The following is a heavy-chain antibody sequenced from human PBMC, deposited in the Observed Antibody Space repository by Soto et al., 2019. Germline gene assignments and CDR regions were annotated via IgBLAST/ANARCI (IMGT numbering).Heavy chain of an antibody. D-gene: IGHD3-3*01. J-gene: IGHJ6*03. CDR1: GFTFSSYA. CDR3: AKDLGTDDFWSAYYTYYCMDV. CDR2: ISGSGDNT. Sequence: EVHLLEAGGGLVQPGGSLRLSCAASGFTFSSYALNWVRQAPGKGLEWVSVISGSGDNTSYAESVKGRFSISRYNSKNTLYLQMNSLRAEDTAVYYCAKDLGTDDFWSAYYTYYCMDVWGKGTTVMVSS. V-gene: IGHV3-23*01.